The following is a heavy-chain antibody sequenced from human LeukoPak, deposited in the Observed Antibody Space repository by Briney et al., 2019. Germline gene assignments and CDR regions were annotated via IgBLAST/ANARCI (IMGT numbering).Heavy chain of an antibody. V-gene: IGHV4-59*08. CDR3: ARHVEGYGDDYYYGMDV. J-gene: IGHJ6*02. D-gene: IGHD4-17*01. CDR1: GASISNYF. Sequence: NPSETLSLTCTVSGASISNYFWSWIRQPPGKGLEWIGYIYYTGSTNSKPSLKSRVTISLDMSRNQFSLKLSSVTAADTAVYYCARHVEGYGDDYYYGMDVWGQGTTVTVSS. CDR2: IYYTGST.